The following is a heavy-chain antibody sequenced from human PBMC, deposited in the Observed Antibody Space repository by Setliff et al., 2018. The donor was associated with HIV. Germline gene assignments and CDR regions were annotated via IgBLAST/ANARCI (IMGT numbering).Heavy chain of an antibody. CDR2: INPSGGTT. CDR1: GYSFTSYY. J-gene: IGHJ1*01. CDR3: ARDWEARADYYDTSGQAQYFQH. V-gene: IGHV1-46*01. D-gene: IGHD3-22*01. Sequence: ASVKVSCKASGYSFTSYYVHWVRQAPGQGLEWMGIINPSGGTTSYAQKFQGRVTMTRDTSTSTVYMELSSLRSEDTAVYYCARDWEARADYYDTSGQAQYFQHWGQVTLVTVSS.